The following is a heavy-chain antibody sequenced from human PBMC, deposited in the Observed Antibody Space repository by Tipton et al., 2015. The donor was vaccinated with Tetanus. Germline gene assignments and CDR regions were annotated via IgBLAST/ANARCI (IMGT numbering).Heavy chain of an antibody. V-gene: IGHV1-18*01. CDR2: ISAYNGDT. Sequence: QLVQSGAEVKKPGASVKVSCKTSGYTFSNYGVSWVRQAPGRGIEWMGWISAYNGDTNTAQNLQGRVTMTTDTSTSTASMEVRSLTYDDTAVYYCGRASGYHYGSGSYYSGEYYWGQGTLVTVSS. CDR1: GYTFSNYG. J-gene: IGHJ4*02. CDR3: GRASGYHYGSGSYYSGEYY. D-gene: IGHD3-10*01.